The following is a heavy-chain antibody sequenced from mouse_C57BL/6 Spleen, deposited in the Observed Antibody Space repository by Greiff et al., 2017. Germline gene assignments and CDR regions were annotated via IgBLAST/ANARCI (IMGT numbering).Heavy chain of an antibody. J-gene: IGHJ3*01. V-gene: IGHV1-26*01. CDR1: GYTFTDYY. Sequence: EVKLQQSGPELVKPGASVKISCKASGYTFTDYYMNWVKQSHGKSLEWIGDLNPNNGGTSYNQKFKGKATLTVDKSSSTAYMELRSLTSEDSAVYYCARSYGYDGPAWFAYWGQGTLVTVSA. CDR2: LNPNNGGT. CDR3: ARSYGYDGPAWFAY. D-gene: IGHD2-2*01.